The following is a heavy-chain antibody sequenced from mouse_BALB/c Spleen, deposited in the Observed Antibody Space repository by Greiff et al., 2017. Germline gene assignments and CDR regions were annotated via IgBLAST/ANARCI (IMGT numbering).Heavy chain of an antibody. CDR3: ARGIITTVVAPSLSYSYYFDY. V-gene: IGHV3-2*02. J-gene: IGHJ2*01. CDR2: ISYSGST. D-gene: IGHD1-1*01. Sequence: EVKLQESGPGLVKPSQSLSLTCTVTGYSITSDYAWNWIRQFPGNKLEWMGYISYSGSTSYNPSLKSRISITRDTSKNQFFLQLNSVTTEDTATYYCARGIITTVVAPSLSYSYYFDYWGQGTTLTVSS. CDR1: GYSITSDYA.